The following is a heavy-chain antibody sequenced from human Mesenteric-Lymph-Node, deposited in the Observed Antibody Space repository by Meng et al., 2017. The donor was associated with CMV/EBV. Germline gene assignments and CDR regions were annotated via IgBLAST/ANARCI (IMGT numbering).Heavy chain of an antibody. CDR2: IYSDGSRT. J-gene: IGHJ3*02. Sequence: GESLKISCAASGFTISSYWMHWVRQAPGKGLVWVSRIYSDGSRTNYADSVKGRFTISRDNAKNTLYLQMSSLRVEDTAVYYCAKEGLGGFAAFDIWGQGTMVTVSS. V-gene: IGHV3-74*01. D-gene: IGHD3-16*01. CDR1: GFTISSYW. CDR3: AKEGLGGFAAFDI.